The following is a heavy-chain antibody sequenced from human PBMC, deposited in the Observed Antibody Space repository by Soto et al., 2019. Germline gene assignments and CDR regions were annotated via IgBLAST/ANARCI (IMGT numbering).Heavy chain of an antibody. D-gene: IGHD2-15*01. CDR1: GFTFSSYG. V-gene: IGHV3-30*18. J-gene: IGHJ4*02. CDR2: LSYDGSNK. CDR3: AKGGEGYCSGGSCYADTLDY. Sequence: QVQLVESGGGVVQPGRSLRLSCAASGFTFSSYGMHWVRQAPGKGLEWVAVLSYDGSNKYYADSVKGRFTISRDNSKNTLYLQMNSLRAEDTAVYYCAKGGEGYCSGGSCYADTLDYWGQGTLVTVSS.